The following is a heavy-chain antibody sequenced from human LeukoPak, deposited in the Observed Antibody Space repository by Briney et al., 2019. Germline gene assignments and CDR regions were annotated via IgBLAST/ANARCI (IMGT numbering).Heavy chain of an antibody. J-gene: IGHJ4*02. D-gene: IGHD2-8*01. V-gene: IGHV3-23*01. CDR1: GFTFSSYA. CDR3: AKCPPYCTNGICYTQKYYFDY. CDR2: ISGSGGST. Sequence: GGSLRLSCAASGFTFSSYAMSWVRQAPGKGLEYVSAISGSGGSTYYADSVKGRFTISRDNSKNTLYLQMNSLRAVGTAVYYCAKCPPYCTNGICYTQKYYFDYWGQGTLVTVSS.